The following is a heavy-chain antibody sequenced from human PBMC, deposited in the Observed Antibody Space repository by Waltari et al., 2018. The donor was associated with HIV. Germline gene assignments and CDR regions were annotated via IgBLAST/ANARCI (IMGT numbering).Heavy chain of an antibody. CDR1: GGSVSSGSYY. J-gene: IGHJ6*02. Sequence: QVQLQESGPGLVKPSETLSLTCTVSGGSVSSGSYYWSWIRQPPGKGLEWIGYIYYSGSTNHHPPLQGRVTITGETSKNPFSLKLSSVTAADTAVYYCARGIPDPVAANSYYYYYYGMDVWGQGTTVTVSS. CDR2: IYYSGST. CDR3: ARGIPDPVAANSYYYYYYGMDV. V-gene: IGHV4-61*01. D-gene: IGHD6-19*01.